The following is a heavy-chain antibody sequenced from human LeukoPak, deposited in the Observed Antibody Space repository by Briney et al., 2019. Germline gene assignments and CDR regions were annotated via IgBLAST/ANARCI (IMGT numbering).Heavy chain of an antibody. J-gene: IGHJ4*02. CDR3: ARGRYYGSGSYYKREAYFGY. D-gene: IGHD3-10*01. CDR1: GGSFSGYY. CDR2: INHSGST. V-gene: IGHV4-34*01. Sequence: SETLSLTCAVYGGSFSGYYWSWIRQPPGKGPEWIGEINHSGSTNYNPSLKSRVTISVDTSKNQFSLKLSSVTAADTAVYYCARGRYYGSGSYYKREAYFGYWGQGTLVTVSS.